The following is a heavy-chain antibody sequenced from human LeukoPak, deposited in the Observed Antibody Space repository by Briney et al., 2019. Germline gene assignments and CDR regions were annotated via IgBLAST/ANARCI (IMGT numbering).Heavy chain of an antibody. CDR1: GLTFSDHH. J-gene: IGHJ4*02. V-gene: IGHV3-72*01. D-gene: IGHD5-12*01. Sequence: GGSLRLSCATSGLTFSDHHMDWVRQAPGKGLEWVGRTINKANIYTTEYAASVKGRFIISRDDSKNSLYLQMNSLKTEDTAMYYCTRVGRVATTSFPDYWGLGTLVTVSS. CDR2: TINKANIYTT. CDR3: TRVGRVATTSFPDY.